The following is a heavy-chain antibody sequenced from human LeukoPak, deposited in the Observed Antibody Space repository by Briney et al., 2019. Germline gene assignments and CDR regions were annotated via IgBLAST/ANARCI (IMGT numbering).Heavy chain of an antibody. CDR2: INPNSGNT. J-gene: IGHJ6*03. Sequence: ASVKVSCKASGYTFTSYDINWVRQATGQGLEWMGWINPNSGNTGYAQKFQGRVTITRNTSISTAYMELSSLRSEDTAVYYCARQGILTGYYAYYYYYMDVWGKGTTVTVSS. CDR1: GYTFTSYD. V-gene: IGHV1-8*03. CDR3: ARQGILTGYYAYYYYYMDV. D-gene: IGHD3-9*01.